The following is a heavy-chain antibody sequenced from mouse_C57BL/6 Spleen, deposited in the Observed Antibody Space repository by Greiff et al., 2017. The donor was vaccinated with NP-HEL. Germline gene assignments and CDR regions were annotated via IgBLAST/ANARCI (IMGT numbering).Heavy chain of an antibody. D-gene: IGHD1-1*01. CDR1: GYAFSSSW. CDR3: ARGVLRYLYAMDY. CDR2: IYPGDGDT. J-gene: IGHJ4*01. Sequence: VMLVESGPELVKPGASVKISCKASGYAFSSSWMNWVKQRPGKGLEWIGRIYPGDGDTNYNGKFKGKATLTADKSSSTAYMQLSSLTSEDSAVYFCARGVLRYLYAMDYWGQGTSVTVSS. V-gene: IGHV1-82*01.